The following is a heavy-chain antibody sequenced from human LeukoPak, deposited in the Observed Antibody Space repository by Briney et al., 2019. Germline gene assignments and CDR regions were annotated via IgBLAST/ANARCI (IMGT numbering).Heavy chain of an antibody. Sequence: SETLSLTCAVYGGSFSGYYWSWIRQPPGKGLEWIGEINHSGSTNYNPSLKSRVTISVDTSKNQFSLKLSSVTAADTAVYYRARAPYLGGVGTSGRPYYFDYWGQGTLVTVSS. D-gene: IGHD2-15*01. V-gene: IGHV4-34*01. CDR1: GGSFSGYY. J-gene: IGHJ4*02. CDR2: INHSGST. CDR3: ARAPYLGGVGTSGRPYYFDY.